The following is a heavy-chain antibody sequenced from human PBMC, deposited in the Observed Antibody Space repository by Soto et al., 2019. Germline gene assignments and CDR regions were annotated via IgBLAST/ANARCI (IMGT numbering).Heavy chain of an antibody. Sequence: ASVKVSCKASGYTFTTYGLSWVRQAPGQGLEWMGWISPYNGNTKYGQKLQGRVTMTTDTSTNTAYMELTSLRSDDTAVYYCARVYGPLYFVYWGQGTLVTVSS. CDR1: GYTFTTYG. V-gene: IGHV1-18*01. D-gene: IGHD3-10*01. CDR3: ARVYGPLYFVY. CDR2: ISPYNGNT. J-gene: IGHJ4*02.